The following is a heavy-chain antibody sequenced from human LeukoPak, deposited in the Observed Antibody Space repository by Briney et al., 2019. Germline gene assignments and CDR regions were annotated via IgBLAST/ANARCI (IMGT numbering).Heavy chain of an antibody. D-gene: IGHD3-10*01. CDR3: ARINYYGSGSYQNWFDP. V-gene: IGHV4-39*07. J-gene: IGHJ5*02. Sequence: SETLSLTCTVSGGSISSSSYYWGWIRQPPGKGLEGIGSIYYSGSTYYNPALKSRVTISVDTSKNQFSLKLSSVTAADTAVYYCARINYYGSGSYQNWFDPWGQGTLVTVSS. CDR1: GGSISSSSYY. CDR2: IYYSGST.